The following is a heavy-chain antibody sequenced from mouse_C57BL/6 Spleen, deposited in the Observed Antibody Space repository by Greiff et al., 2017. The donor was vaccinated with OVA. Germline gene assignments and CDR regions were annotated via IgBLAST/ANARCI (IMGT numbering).Heavy chain of an antibody. Sequence: VHLVESGAELVKPGASVKISCKASGYAFSSYWMNWVKQRPGKGLEWIGQIYPGDGDTNYNGKFTGKATLTADKSSSTAYMQLSSLTSEDSAVYFCTRETPCITLNYYAMDYGGQGTSVTVSS. CDR3: TRETPCITLNYYAMDY. V-gene: IGHV1-80*01. CDR1: GYAFSSYW. J-gene: IGHJ4*01. CDR2: IYPGDGDT. D-gene: IGHD1-1*01.